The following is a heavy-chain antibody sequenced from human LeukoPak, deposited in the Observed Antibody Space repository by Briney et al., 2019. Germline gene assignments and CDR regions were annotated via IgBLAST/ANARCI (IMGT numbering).Heavy chain of an antibody. V-gene: IGHV3-74*01. Sequence: GGSLRLSCAASGFTFSSYWMHWVRQAPGKGLVWVSRINSDGSSTSYADSVKGRFTISRDNAKSTLYLQMNSLRAEDTAVYYCARERVDYYGSGSYYYYYGMDVWGQGTTVTVSS. CDR3: ARERVDYYGSGSYYYYYGMDV. D-gene: IGHD3-10*01. CDR1: GFTFSSYW. J-gene: IGHJ6*02. CDR2: INSDGSST.